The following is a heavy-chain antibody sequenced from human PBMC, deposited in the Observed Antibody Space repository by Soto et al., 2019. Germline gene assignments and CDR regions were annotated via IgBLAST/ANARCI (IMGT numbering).Heavy chain of an antibody. CDR2: IYYSGST. V-gene: IGHV4-39*01. CDR3: ARGRRWLQFARYYYYGMDV. Sequence: PSETLSLTCTVSGGSISSSSYYWGWIRQPPGKGLEWIGSIYYSGSTYYNPSLKSRVTISVDTSKNQFSLKLSSVTAADTAVYYCARGRRWLQFARYYYYGMDVWGQGTTVTVSS. D-gene: IGHD5-12*01. J-gene: IGHJ6*02. CDR1: GGSISSSSYY.